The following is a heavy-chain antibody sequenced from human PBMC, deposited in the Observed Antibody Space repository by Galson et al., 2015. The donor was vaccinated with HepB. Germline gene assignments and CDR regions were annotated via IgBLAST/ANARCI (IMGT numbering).Heavy chain of an antibody. J-gene: IGHJ4*02. D-gene: IGHD2-2*01. CDR3: ARHIGGDFPCSSTSCYAFFDY. V-gene: IGHV5-51*01. CDR2: IYPSDSDT. CDR1: GYSFTDHW. Sequence: QSGAEVKKPGESLKISCKGSGYSFTDHWIAWVRQMPGKGLEWMGIIYPSDSDTRYSPSFEGQVTMSADKSISTAYLQWSSLKASDTAMYYCARHIGGDFPCSSTSCYAFFDYWGQGTLVTVPS.